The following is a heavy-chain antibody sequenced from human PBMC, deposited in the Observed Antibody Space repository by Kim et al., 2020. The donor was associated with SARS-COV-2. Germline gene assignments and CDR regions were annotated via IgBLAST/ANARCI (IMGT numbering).Heavy chain of an antibody. D-gene: IGHD4-17*01. CDR3: ASYNDYGGNPTDH. J-gene: IGHJ4*02. V-gene: IGHV3-30*07. Sequence: DSVKGRFTISIDNSTNTLYLQMNSLGVEDTVVYYWASYNDYGGNPTDHWGQGTLVTVSS.